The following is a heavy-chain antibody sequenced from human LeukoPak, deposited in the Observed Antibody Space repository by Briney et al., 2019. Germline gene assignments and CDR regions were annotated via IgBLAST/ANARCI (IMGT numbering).Heavy chain of an antibody. J-gene: IGHJ4*02. V-gene: IGHV1-46*01. CDR3: ATANYGGNSYFAY. D-gene: IGHD4-23*01. CDR1: GHTFTRYF. Sequence: ASVKVSCKASGHTFTRYFMHWVRQAPGQGLEWMGIINPNGGSTSYAQKFQGRVTMTRDTSTSTVYMELSSLSFEDTAVYYCATANYGGNSYFAYWGQGTLVTVSS. CDR2: INPNGGST.